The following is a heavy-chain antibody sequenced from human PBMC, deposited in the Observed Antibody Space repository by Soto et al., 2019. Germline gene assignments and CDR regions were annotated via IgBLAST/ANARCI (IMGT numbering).Heavy chain of an antibody. D-gene: IGHD3-3*01. J-gene: IGHJ6*02. V-gene: IGHV3-33*01. CDR1: GFTFSSYG. Sequence: GGSLRLSCAASGFTFSSYGMHWVRQAPGKGLEWVAVIWYDGSNKYYADSVKGRFTISRDNSKNTLYLQMNSLRAEDTAVYYCARDLHRGYYDFWSGFLYGMDVWGQGTTVTVSS. CDR2: IWYDGSNK. CDR3: ARDLHRGYYDFWSGFLYGMDV.